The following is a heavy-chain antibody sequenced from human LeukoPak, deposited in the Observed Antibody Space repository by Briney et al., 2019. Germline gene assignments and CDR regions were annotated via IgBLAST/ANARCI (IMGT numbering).Heavy chain of an antibody. D-gene: IGHD4/OR15-4a*01. J-gene: IGHJ6*02. CDR2: ISWNSGSI. CDR3: AKDIWSGAYYYYGMDV. V-gene: IGHV3-9*01. Sequence: PGGSLRLSCAASGFTFDDYAMHWVRQAPGKGLEWVSGISWNSGSIGYADSVKGRFTISRDNAKNSLYLQMNSLRAEDTALYYCAKDIWSGAYYYYGMDVWGQGTTVTVSS. CDR1: GFTFDDYA.